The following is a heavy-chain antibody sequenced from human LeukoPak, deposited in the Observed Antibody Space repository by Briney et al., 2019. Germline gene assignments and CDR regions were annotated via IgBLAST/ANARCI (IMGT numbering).Heavy chain of an antibody. CDR2: ISYGGSNK. J-gene: IGHJ4*02. D-gene: IGHD6-13*01. V-gene: IGHV3-30*04. Sequence: GGSLRLSCAASGFTFSSYAMHWVRQAPGKGLEWVAVISYGGSNKYYADSVKGRFTISRDNSKNTLYLQMNSLRAEDTAVYYCARDSRIRNIAAAGYVYWGQETLVTVSS. CDR1: GFTFSSYA. CDR3: ARDSRIRNIAAAGYVY.